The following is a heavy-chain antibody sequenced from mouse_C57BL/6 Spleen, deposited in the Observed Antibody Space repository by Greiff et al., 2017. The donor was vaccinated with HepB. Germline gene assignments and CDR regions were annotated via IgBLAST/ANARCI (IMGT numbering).Heavy chain of an antibody. V-gene: IGHV2-2*01. Sequence: VQLQQSGPGLVQPSQSLSITCTVSGFSLTSYGVHWVRQSPGKGLEWLGVIWSGGSTDYNAAFISRLSISKDNSKSQVFFKMNSLQADDTAIYYCASPLGRDWYFDVWGTGTTVTVSS. CDR3: ASPLGRDWYFDV. D-gene: IGHD4-1*01. CDR1: GFSLTSYG. J-gene: IGHJ1*03. CDR2: IWSGGST.